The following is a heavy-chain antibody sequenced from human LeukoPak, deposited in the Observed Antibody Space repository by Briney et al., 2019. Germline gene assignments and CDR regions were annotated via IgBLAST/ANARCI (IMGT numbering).Heavy chain of an antibody. CDR3: AKDPIDILIGNWFDP. D-gene: IGHD3-9*01. J-gene: IGHJ5*02. CDR1: GFTFSSYA. V-gene: IGHV3-23*01. CDR2: ISGSGGST. Sequence: GGSLRLSCAASGFTFSSYAMSWVRHAPGKGLEWVSAISGSGGSTYYADSVKGRFTISRDNSKNTLYLQMNSLRAEDTAVYYCAKDPIDILIGNWFDPWGQGTLVTVSS.